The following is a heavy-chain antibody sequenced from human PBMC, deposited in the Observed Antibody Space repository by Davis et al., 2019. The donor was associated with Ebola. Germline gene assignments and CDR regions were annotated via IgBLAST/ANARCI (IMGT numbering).Heavy chain of an antibody. J-gene: IGHJ4*02. D-gene: IGHD2-15*01. CDR2: IYYSGST. CDR3: ATERCVGGSC. Sequence: SETLSLTCTVSGGSISSYYWSWIRQPPGRGLEWIGYIYYSGSTYYNPSLKSRVTISVDTSKNQFSLKLSSVTAADTAVYYCATERCVGGSCWGRGTLVTVSS. CDR1: GGSISSYY. V-gene: IGHV4-59*01.